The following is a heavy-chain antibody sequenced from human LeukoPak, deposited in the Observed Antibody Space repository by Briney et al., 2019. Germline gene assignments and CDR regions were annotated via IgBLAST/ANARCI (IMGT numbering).Heavy chain of an antibody. CDR1: VFTFSTYS. CDR3: ARDLYGDYSFDY. D-gene: IGHD4-17*01. CDR2: ISGSSSYI. Sequence: RGSLRLSCAASVFTFSTYSMNWVRQAPGKGLEWVSSISGSSSYIYYADSLKGRFTISRDNAKNSLYLQMNSLRAEDTAVYYCARDLYGDYSFDYWGQGTLVTVSS. V-gene: IGHV3-21*06. J-gene: IGHJ4*02.